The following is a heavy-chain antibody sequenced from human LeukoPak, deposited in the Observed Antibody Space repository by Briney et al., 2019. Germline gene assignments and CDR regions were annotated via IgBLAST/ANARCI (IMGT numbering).Heavy chain of an antibody. D-gene: IGHD3-10*01. CDR1: GFTFSSSA. V-gene: IGHV3-74*01. J-gene: IGHJ5*02. Sequence: GSLRLSCAASGFTFSSSAMSWVRQAPGKGLEWVSRINPDGSTTNYADSVKGRFTISRDNAKNTLYLLMNSLRAEDTAVYYCARVLLGSWDWFDPWGQGTLVTVSS. CDR2: INPDGSTT. CDR3: ARVLLGSWDWFDP.